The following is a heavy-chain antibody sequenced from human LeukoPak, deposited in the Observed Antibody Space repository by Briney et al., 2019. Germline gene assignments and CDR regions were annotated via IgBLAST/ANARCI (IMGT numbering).Heavy chain of an antibody. D-gene: IGHD6-6*01. Sequence: GESLKISCKGSGYSFTSYWIGWVRQMLGKGLEWMGIIYPGDSDTRYSPSFQGQVTISADKSISTAYLQWSSLKASDTAMYYCARQRHSYSSSSWAAGNYFDYWGQGTLVTVSS. CDR2: IYPGDSDT. CDR3: ARQRHSYSSSSWAAGNYFDY. V-gene: IGHV5-51*01. J-gene: IGHJ4*02. CDR1: GYSFTSYW.